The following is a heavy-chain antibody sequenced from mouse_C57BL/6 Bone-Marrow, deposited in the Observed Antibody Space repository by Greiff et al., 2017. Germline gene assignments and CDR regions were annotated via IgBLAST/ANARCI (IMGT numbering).Heavy chain of an antibody. CDR3: ARGGYDGTEFDY. J-gene: IGHJ2*01. V-gene: IGHV1-69*01. D-gene: IGHD2-2*01. CDR1: GYTFTSYW. CDR2: IDPSDSYT. Sequence: VQLQQPGAELVMPGASVKLSCKASGYTFTSYWMHWVKQRPGQGLEWIGEIDPSDSYTNYNQKFKGKSPLTVDKSSSTAYMQLSSLPSEDSAVYYCARGGYDGTEFDYWGQGTTLTVSA.